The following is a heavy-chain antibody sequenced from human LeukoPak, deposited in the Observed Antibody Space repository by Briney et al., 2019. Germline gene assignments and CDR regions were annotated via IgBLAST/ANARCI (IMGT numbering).Heavy chain of an antibody. V-gene: IGHV3-23*01. CDR1: GFTFSSYA. J-gene: IGHJ4*02. CDR3: AKAHIDGDGYYYFDY. CDR2: IKGSGGST. D-gene: IGHD3-22*01. Sequence: PGGSLRLSCAASGFTFSSYAMSWVRQAPGKGLEWVSDIKGSGGSTFYADSVKGRFTISRDNSKNKLYLQMNSLSAEDTAVYYCAKAHIDGDGYYYFDYWGQGTLVSVSS.